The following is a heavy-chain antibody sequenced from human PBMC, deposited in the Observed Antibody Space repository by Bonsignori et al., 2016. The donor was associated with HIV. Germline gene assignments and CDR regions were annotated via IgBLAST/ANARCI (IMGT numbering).Heavy chain of an antibody. D-gene: IGHD5-18*01. V-gene: IGHV1-69*10. Sequence: WVRQAPGQGLEWMGGIIPILGIANYAQKFQGRVTITADESTSTAYMELSSLRSEDTAVYYCARPDTAKGYYMDVWGKGTTVTVSS. CDR3: ARPDTAKGYYMDV. CDR2: IIPILGIA. J-gene: IGHJ6*03.